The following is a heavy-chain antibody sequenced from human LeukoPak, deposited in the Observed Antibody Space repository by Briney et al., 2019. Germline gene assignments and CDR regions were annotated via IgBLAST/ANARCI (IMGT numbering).Heavy chain of an antibody. CDR3: ATGPYRSSWYGGALHDESERAWDV. CDR2: FDPEDGET. CDR1: GYTLTELS. J-gene: IGHJ6*04. D-gene: IGHD6-13*01. Sequence: GASVKVSCKFSGYTLTELSIHWVRQAPGKGLEWMGGFDPEDGETIYAQKFQGRVTMTEDTSTDTAYMELSSLRSEDTAVYYCATGPYRSSWYGGALHDESERAWDVWGKGTTVTVSS. V-gene: IGHV1-24*01.